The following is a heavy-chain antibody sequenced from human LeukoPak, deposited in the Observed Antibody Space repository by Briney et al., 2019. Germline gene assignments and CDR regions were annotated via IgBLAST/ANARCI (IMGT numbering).Heavy chain of an antibody. CDR1: RFTFSSYA. J-gene: IGHJ4*02. Sequence: PGGSLRLSCAASRFTFSSYAMSWVRQAPGKGLEWVSAISGSGGSTYYADSVKGRFTISRDNSKNTLYLQMNSLRAEDTAVYYCAKVADYDYVWGSYRYIRHFDYWGQGTLVTVSS. V-gene: IGHV3-23*01. D-gene: IGHD3-16*02. CDR3: AKVADYDYVWGSYRYIRHFDY. CDR2: ISGSGGST.